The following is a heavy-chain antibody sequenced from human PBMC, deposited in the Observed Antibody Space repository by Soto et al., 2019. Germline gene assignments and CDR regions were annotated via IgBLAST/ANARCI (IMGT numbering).Heavy chain of an antibody. CDR2: IWYDGSNK. V-gene: IGHV3-33*01. CDR1: GFTFSTYG. J-gene: IGHJ6*02. Sequence: QVQLVESGGGVVQPGRSLRLSCAASGFTFSTYGMHWVRQAPGKGLEWVAVIWYDGSNKYYVDSVKGRFSISRDNSKNTLYMQMNSLRADDKAVYFCARDFISGDPAAIAYYYYGMDVGGQGTTVPVTS. CDR3: ARDFISGDPAAIAYYYYGMDV. D-gene: IGHD2-2*02.